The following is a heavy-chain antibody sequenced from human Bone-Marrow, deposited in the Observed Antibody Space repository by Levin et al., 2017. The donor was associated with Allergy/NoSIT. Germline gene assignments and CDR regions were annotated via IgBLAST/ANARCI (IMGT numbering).Heavy chain of an antibody. D-gene: IGHD5-18*01. V-gene: IGHV3-30*18. Sequence: LSLTCVASGFSFSSSGMHWVRQAPGKGLEWVALISNDGSDKYYEDSVKGRFTISRDNSKNTVFLNMDSLRPEDTAVYYCAKTREYGYGPFDYWGQGTLVTVSS. CDR2: ISNDGSDK. J-gene: IGHJ4*02. CDR1: GFSFSSSG. CDR3: AKTREYGYGPFDY.